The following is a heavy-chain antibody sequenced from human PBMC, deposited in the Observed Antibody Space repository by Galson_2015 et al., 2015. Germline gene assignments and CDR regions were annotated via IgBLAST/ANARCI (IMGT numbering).Heavy chain of an antibody. Sequence: SLRLSCAASGFTFSSYAMHWVRQAPGKGLEWVAVISYDGSNKYYADSVKGRFTISRDNSKNTLYLQMNSLRAEDTAVYYCARDGVATTDQFDYWGQGTLVTVSS. CDR2: ISYDGSNK. D-gene: IGHD5-12*01. V-gene: IGHV3-30-3*01. J-gene: IGHJ4*02. CDR3: ARDGVATTDQFDY. CDR1: GFTFSSYA.